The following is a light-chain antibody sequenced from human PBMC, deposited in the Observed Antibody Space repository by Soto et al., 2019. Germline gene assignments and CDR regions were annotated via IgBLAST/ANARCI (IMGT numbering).Light chain of an antibody. V-gene: IGLV2-14*01. CDR1: SSDIGGYNS. J-gene: IGLJ3*02. CDR2: DVT. Sequence: QSALTQPASVSGSPGQSITISCTGTSSDIGGYNSVSWYQQHPGKVPKLLIYDVTNRPSGISNRFSGSKSGNTASLTISGLQAEDEAYYYCSSYGSSNTVVFGGGTKLTVL. CDR3: SSYGSSNTVV.